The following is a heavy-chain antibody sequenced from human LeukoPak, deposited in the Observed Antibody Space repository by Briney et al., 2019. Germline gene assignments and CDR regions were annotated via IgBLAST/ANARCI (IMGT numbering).Heavy chain of an antibody. CDR1: GFTFSTYE. J-gene: IGHJ4*02. CDR3: ARVNISTGLDY. CDR2: ISYDGSNK. V-gene: IGHV3-30*04. Sequence: SGGSLRLSCAASGFTFSTYEMYWVRQAPGKGLEWVARISYDGSNKYYADSVKGRFTISRDNSKNTLDLHMNSMRVEDTAVYHCARVNISTGLDYWGQGTLVTVSS. D-gene: IGHD5-12*01.